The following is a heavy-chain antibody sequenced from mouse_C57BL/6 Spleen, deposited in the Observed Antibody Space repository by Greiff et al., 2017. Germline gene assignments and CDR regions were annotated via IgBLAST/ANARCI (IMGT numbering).Heavy chain of an antibody. V-gene: IGHV5-6*02. CDR3: ARHEDYDGYYVFAY. J-gene: IGHJ3*01. D-gene: IGHD2-3*01. Sequence: DVKLQESGRDLVKPGGSLKLSCAASGFTFSSYGMSWVRQTPDKRLEWVATISSGGSYTYYPDSVKGRFTISRDNAKNTLYLQMSSLKSEDTAMYYCARHEDYDGYYVFAYWGQGTLVTVSA. CDR2: ISSGGSYT. CDR1: GFTFSSYG.